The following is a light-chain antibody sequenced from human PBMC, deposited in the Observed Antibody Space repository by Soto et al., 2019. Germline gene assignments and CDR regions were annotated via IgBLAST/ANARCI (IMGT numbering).Light chain of an antibody. CDR1: QSISSY. J-gene: IGKJ5*01. V-gene: IGKV1-39*01. CDR2: AAS. CDR3: HQSYSTPSIT. Sequence: DIQMTQSPSSLSASVGDRVTITCRASQSISSYLNWYQQKPGKAPKLLIYAASSLQSGVPSRFSGSGSGTDFTLTISSLQPEDFATYYCHQSYSTPSITFGQGTRLEIK.